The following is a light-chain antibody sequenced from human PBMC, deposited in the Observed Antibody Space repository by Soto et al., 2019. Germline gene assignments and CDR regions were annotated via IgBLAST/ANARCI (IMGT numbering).Light chain of an antibody. Sequence: QSALTQPASVSGSPGQSITISCTGTSSDVGGYNYVSWYQQHPGKAPKLMIYEVSNRPSGVSNRSSGSKSGNTASLTISGLQAADEADYYCSSYTSSTFYVFGTGTKVTVL. J-gene: IGLJ1*01. CDR3: SSYTSSTFYV. CDR1: SSDVGGYNY. CDR2: EVS. V-gene: IGLV2-14*01.